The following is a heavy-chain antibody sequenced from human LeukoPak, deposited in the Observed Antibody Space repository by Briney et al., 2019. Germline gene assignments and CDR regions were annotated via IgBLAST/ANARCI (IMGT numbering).Heavy chain of an antibody. CDR3: ARLSSYYDFWSGLGGWFDY. V-gene: IGHV4-39*01. CDR2: IYYSGST. D-gene: IGHD3-3*01. Sequence: SETLSLTCTVSGGSISSSSYYWGWIRQPPGKGLEWIGSIYYSGSTYYNPSLKSRVTISVDTSKNQFSLKLSSVTAADTAVYYCARLSSYYDFWSGLGGWFDYWGQGTLVTVSS. J-gene: IGHJ4*02. CDR1: GGSISSSSYY.